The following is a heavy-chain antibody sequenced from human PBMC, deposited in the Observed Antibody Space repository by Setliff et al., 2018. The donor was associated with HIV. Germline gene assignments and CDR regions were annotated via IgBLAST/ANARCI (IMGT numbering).Heavy chain of an antibody. Sequence: SVKVSCKASGGTFSSYAISWVRQAPGQGLEWMGGIIPIFGTANYAQKFQGRVTITTDESTSTAYMELRSLRSDDTAVYYCAREEYQLLSHWGQGTLVTVSS. CDR2: IIPIFGTA. D-gene: IGHD1-26*01. J-gene: IGHJ4*02. V-gene: IGHV1-69*05. CDR1: GGTFSSYA. CDR3: AREEYQLLSH.